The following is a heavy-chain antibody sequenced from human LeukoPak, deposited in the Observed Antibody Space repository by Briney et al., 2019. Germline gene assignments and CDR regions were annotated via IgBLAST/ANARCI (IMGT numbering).Heavy chain of an antibody. V-gene: IGHV3-9*01. CDR1: GFTFDDYA. D-gene: IGHD5-18*01. J-gene: IGHJ4*02. CDR3: ARHLSGVSGYTYGRGIDY. Sequence: GGSLRLSCAASGFTFDDYAMRWVRQAPGKGLEWVSGISWNSGSIGYADSVKGRVTISRDNAKNSLYLQMNSLRAEDTAVYYCARHLSGVSGYTYGRGIDYWGQGTLVTVSS. CDR2: ISWNSGSI.